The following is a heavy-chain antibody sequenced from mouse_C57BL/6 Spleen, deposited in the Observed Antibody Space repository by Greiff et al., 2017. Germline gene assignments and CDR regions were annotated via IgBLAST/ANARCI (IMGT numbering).Heavy chain of an antibody. D-gene: IGHD1-1*01. CDR2: IDPNSGGT. J-gene: IGHJ1*03. CDR3: AREAYDYGSTL. V-gene: IGHV1-72*01. Sequence: QVQLKQPGAELVKPGASVKLSCTASGYTFTSYWMHWVKQRPGRGLEWIGRIDPNSGGTKYNEKFKSKATLTVDKPSSTAYMQLSSLTSEDSAVYYCAREAYDYGSTLWGTGTTVTVSS. CDR1: GYTFTSYW.